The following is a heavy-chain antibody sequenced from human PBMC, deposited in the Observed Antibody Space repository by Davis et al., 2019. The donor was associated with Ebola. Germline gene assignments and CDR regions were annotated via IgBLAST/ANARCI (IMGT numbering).Heavy chain of an antibody. V-gene: IGHV3-30-3*01. CDR1: GFTFSGSA. J-gene: IGHJ4*02. Sequence: GESLKISCAASGFTFSGSAMHWVRQAPGKGLEWVAVISYDGSNKYYADSVKGRFTISRDNSKNTLYLQMNSLRAEDTAVYYCARGPAATQSLDYWGQGTLVTVSS. CDR2: ISYDGSNK. CDR3: ARGPAATQSLDY. D-gene: IGHD2-2*01.